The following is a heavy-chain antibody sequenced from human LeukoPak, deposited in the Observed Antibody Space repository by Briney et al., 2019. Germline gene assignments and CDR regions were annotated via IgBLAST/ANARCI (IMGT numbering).Heavy chain of an antibody. Sequence: GASVKVSCKASGYTFTSYGISWVRQAPGQGLEWMGWISAYNGNTNYAQKLQGRVTMTTDTSTSTAYMELSSLRSEDTAVYYCARAQRYCSGGSRLYYYYYMDVWGKGTTVTVSS. CDR2: ISAYNGNT. D-gene: IGHD2-15*01. V-gene: IGHV1-18*01. CDR1: GYTFTSYG. CDR3: ARAQRYCSGGSRLYYYYYMDV. J-gene: IGHJ6*03.